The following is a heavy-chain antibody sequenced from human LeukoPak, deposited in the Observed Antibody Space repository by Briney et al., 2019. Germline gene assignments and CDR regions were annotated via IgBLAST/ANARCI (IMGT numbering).Heavy chain of an antibody. CDR2: IKQDGSEK. Sequence: GGSLRLSCVVYGFTYSSYWVRSVRQAPGRGLEWVANIKQDGSEKNYVVSVKGRFTISRDNAKNSLYLQMNSLRAEDTAVYYCTRGYRGTFDYWGQGTLVTVSS. CDR3: TRGYRGTFDY. D-gene: IGHD1-26*01. V-gene: IGHV3-7*03. CDR1: GFTYSSYW. J-gene: IGHJ4*02.